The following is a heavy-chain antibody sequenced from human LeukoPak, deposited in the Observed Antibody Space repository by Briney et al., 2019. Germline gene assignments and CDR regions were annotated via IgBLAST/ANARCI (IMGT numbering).Heavy chain of an antibody. Sequence: SETLSLTCTVSGGSISSYYWSWIRQPPGKGLEWIGYIYYSGSTNYNPSLKSRVTISVDTSKSQFSLKLSSVTAADTAVYYCARSHIAAAGGFDYWGQGTLVTVSS. CDR3: ARSHIAAAGGFDY. D-gene: IGHD6-13*01. V-gene: IGHV4-59*01. CDR2: IYYSGST. J-gene: IGHJ4*02. CDR1: GGSISSYY.